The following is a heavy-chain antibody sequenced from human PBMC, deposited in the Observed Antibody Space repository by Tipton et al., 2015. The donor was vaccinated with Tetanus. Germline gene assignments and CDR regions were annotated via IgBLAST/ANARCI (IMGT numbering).Heavy chain of an antibody. CDR3: ARMQRYGMDV. J-gene: IGHJ6*02. V-gene: IGHV4-4*07. CDR2: IYSSGST. CDR1: GGSISSYY. Sequence: TLSLTCTISGGSISSYYWSWIRQPAGKGLEWIGRIYSSGSTHYNPSLKSRVTMSLDTSKTQFSLRLSSVTAADTAVYYCARMQRYGMDVWGQGTTVTVSS. D-gene: IGHD6-25*01.